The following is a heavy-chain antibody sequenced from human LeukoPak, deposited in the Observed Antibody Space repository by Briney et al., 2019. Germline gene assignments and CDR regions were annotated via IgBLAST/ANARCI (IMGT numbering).Heavy chain of an antibody. CDR2: IYSSGST. CDR1: GGSISSGSYY. CDR3: ARENGQWLGFDY. V-gene: IGHV4-61*02. D-gene: IGHD6-19*01. J-gene: IGHJ4*02. Sequence: PSQTLSLTCTVSGGSISSGSYYWSWIRQPAGKGLEWIGRIYSSGSTNYNPSLKSRVTISLDTSKNQFSLKLSSVTAADTAVYYCARENGQWLGFDYWGQGTLVTVSS.